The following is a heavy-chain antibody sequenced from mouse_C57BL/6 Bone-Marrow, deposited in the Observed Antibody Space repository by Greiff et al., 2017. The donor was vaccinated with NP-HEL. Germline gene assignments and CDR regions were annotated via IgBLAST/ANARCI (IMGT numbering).Heavy chain of an antibody. D-gene: IGHD1-1*01. CDR1: GFSLTSYG. V-gene: IGHV2-2*01. CDR2: IWSGGST. Sequence: VHLVESGPGLVQPSQSLSITCTVSGFSLTSYGVHWVRQSPGKGLEWLGVIWSGGSTDYNAAFISRLIISKDNYKRQVFFKMTSLQADETAIYYCATKHYYGSRQAWFAYWGQGTLVTVSA. CDR3: ATKHYYGSRQAWFAY. J-gene: IGHJ3*01.